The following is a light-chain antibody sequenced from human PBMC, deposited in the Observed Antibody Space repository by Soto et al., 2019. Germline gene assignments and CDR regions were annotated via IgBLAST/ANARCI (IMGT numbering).Light chain of an antibody. CDR3: QHYNSYSEA. V-gene: IGKV1-5*03. Sequence: DIQMTQSPSTLSGSVGDRVTITCRASQTISSWLAWYQQKPGKAPKLLIYKASTLKSGLPSRFSGSGAGTEFPLTISSLQPDYFATYYCQHYNSYSEAFGQGTKVELK. CDR1: QTISSW. J-gene: IGKJ1*01. CDR2: KAS.